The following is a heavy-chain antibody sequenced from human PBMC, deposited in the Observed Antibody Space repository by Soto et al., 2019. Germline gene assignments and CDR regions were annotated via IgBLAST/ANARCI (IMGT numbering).Heavy chain of an antibody. CDR3: ARGGRSSGWYLVKYNWFDP. CDR1: ELTFSSYG. V-gene: IGHV3-33*01. J-gene: IGHJ5*02. CDR2: IWHDGSNK. Sequence: PGGTLRLSCAASELTFSSYGMHWVRQTPGKGLEWVAVIWHDGSNKYYAKSVKGRFSISRDNSKNTVYLQMNSLRAGDTAVYYCARGGRSSGWYLVKYNWFDPWGQGTLVTVSS. D-gene: IGHD6-19*01.